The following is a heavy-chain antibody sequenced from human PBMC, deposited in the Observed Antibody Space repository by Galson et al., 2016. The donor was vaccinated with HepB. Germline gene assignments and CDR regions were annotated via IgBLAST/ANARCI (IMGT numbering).Heavy chain of an antibody. CDR1: GYSLTNYG. CDR3: ARAPLLYNSSYCDY. CDR2: ISGYNGYT. J-gene: IGHJ4*02. V-gene: IGHV1-18*04. Sequence: SVKVSCKASGYSLTNYGIIWVRQAPGQGLEWMGWISGYNGYTDYRQNLQGRVTMTTDTSTSTVYMELRSLRSDDTAVYYCARAPLLYNSSYCDYWGQGTLVTVSS. D-gene: IGHD6-6*01.